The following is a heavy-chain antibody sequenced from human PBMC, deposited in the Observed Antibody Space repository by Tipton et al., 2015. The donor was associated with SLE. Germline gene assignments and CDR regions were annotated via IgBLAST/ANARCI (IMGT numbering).Heavy chain of an antibody. CDR1: GGSSSSYY. CDR3: ARSRDSSSYYYYYMDV. V-gene: IGHV4-59*01. J-gene: IGHJ6*03. Sequence: TLSLTCTVSGGSSSSYYWSWIRQPPGKGLEWIGYIYYSGSTNYNPSLKSRVTISVDTSKNQFSLKLSSVTAADTAVYYCARSRDSSSYYYYYMDVWGKGTTVTVSS. D-gene: IGHD6-13*01. CDR2: IYYSGST.